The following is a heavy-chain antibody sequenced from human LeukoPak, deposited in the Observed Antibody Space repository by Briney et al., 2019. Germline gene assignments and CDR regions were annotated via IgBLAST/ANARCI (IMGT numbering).Heavy chain of an antibody. D-gene: IGHD2-2*01. CDR3: ARDRALGYCSSTSCYGGDWFDP. J-gene: IGHJ5*02. CDR2: ISSSSSTI. CDR1: GFSFSNSW. V-gene: IGHV3-48*01. Sequence: PGGSLGLSCAASGFSFSNSWMHWVRQAPGRGLEWVSYISSSSSTIYYADSVKGRFTISRDNAKNSLYLQMNSLRAEDTAVYYCARDRALGYCSSTSCYGGDWFDPWGQGTLVTVSS.